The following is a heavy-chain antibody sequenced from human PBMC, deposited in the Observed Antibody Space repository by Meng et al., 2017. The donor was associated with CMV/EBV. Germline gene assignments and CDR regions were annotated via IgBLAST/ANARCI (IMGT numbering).Heavy chain of an antibody. D-gene: IGHD3-3*01. CDR2: INHSGST. CDR1: SFSGYY. CDR3: ARSSPLRFLEFLPPFRPN. J-gene: IGHJ4*02. Sequence: SFSGYYWSWIRQPPGKVLEWIGEINHSGSTNYNPSLKSRVTISVDTSKNQFSLKLSSVTAADTAVYYCARSSPLRFLEFLPPFRPNWGQGTLVTVSS. V-gene: IGHV4-34*01.